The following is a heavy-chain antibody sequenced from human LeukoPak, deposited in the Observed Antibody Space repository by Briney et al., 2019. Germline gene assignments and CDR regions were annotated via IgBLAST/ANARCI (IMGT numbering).Heavy chain of an antibody. D-gene: IGHD1-26*01. CDR3: AQTGKWGVDPFYGIGV. CDR2: IYYSGRT. Sequence: SETLSLTCTVSGDSINNISSSYYWGWIRQPPGKGLEWIGNIYYSGRTYYNPSLRSRITISVDTPRNQFSLSLKSVTAADTAVYYCAQTGKWGVDPFYGIGVWGQGTTVIVS. J-gene: IGHJ6*02. CDR1: GDSINNISSSYY. V-gene: IGHV4-39*01.